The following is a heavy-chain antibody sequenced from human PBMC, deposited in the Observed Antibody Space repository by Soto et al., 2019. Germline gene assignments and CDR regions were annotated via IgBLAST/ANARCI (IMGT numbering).Heavy chain of an antibody. CDR1: GFTFSSYG. D-gene: IGHD6-19*01. J-gene: IGHJ4*02. CDR3: AKAGAVAGIIDY. V-gene: IGHV3-30*18. CDR2: ISYDGSNK. Sequence: ESGGGVVQPGRSLRLSCAASGFTFSSYGMHWVRQAPGKGLEWVAVISYDGSNKYYADSVKGRFTISRDNSKNTLYLQMNSLRAEDTAVYYCAKAGAVAGIIDYWGQGTLVTVSS.